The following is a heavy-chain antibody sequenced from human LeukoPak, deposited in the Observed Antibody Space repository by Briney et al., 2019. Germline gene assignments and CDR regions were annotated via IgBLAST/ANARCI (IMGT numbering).Heavy chain of an antibody. CDR2: ISSSGSYI. CDR3: XXXXXASRFPFDY. Sequence: GGSLRLSCAASGFTFSSYSMNWVRQAPGKGLEWVSSISSSGSYIYYAGSVKGRFTISRDNAKNSLYLQMNSLRAEDTAVYYXXXXXXASRFPFDYWGQGTLVTVSS. V-gene: IGHV3-21*01. CDR1: GFTFSSYS. J-gene: IGHJ4*02.